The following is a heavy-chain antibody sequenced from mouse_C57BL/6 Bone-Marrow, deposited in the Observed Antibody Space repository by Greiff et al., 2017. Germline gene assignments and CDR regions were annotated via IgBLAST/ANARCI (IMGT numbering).Heavy chain of an antibody. CDR3: ARFDYYGSSYNY. D-gene: IGHD1-1*01. V-gene: IGHV1-4*01. CDR1: GYTFTSYT. CDR2: INPSSGYT. J-gene: IGHJ2*01. Sequence: QVQLKESGAELARPGASVKMSCKASGYTFTSYTMHWVKQRPGQGLEWIGYINPSSGYTKYNQKFKDKATLTADKSSSTAYIQLSSLTSEDSAVDYCARFDYYGSSYNYWGQGTTLTVSS.